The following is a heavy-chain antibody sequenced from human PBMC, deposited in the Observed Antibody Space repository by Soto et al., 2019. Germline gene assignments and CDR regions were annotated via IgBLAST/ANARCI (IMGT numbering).Heavy chain of an antibody. D-gene: IGHD6-6*01. CDR2: IYYSGST. Sequence: QVQLQESGPGLVKPSQTLSLTCTVSGGSISSGGYYWSWIRQHPGKGLEWIGYIYYSGSTYYNPSRKGRVTISVDTSKNPFSLKLSSVTAADTAVYYCARALPKAARPRARWFDPWGQGTLVTVSS. V-gene: IGHV4-31*03. CDR1: GGSISSGGYY. J-gene: IGHJ5*02. CDR3: ARALPKAARPRARWFDP.